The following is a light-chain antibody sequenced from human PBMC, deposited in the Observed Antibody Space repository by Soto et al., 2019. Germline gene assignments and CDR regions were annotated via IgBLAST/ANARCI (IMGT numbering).Light chain of an antibody. CDR3: LQYASSLT. Sequence: EIVLTQSPGSLSLTLEERATLSCRASQSVDSAFFAWYQQKPGQPPRLLMYGASRRAIGIPDRFSGSGAGTDFTLTISRLEPEDFAVYYCLQYASSLTFGQGTKVEI. CDR2: GAS. CDR1: QSVDSAF. V-gene: IGKV3-20*01. J-gene: IGKJ1*01.